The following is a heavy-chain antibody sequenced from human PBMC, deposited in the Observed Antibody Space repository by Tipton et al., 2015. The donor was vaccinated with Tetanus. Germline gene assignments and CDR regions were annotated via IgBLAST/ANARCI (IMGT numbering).Heavy chain of an antibody. CDR3: AFLPKHWLVPSFDP. CDR1: GDSISSFY. CDR2: IYTSGST. V-gene: IGHV4-4*07. J-gene: IGHJ5*02. D-gene: IGHD6-19*01. Sequence: TLSLTCSVSGDSISSFYWSWIRQPAGKGLEWIGRIYTSGSTNYNPSLKSRVTMSVDTSKRQFSLKLNSVTAADTAVYYCAFLPKHWLVPSFDPWGQGTLVTVSS.